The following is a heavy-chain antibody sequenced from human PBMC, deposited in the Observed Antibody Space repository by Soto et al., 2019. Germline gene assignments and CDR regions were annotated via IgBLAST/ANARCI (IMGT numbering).Heavy chain of an antibody. CDR1: GYTFTSYD. D-gene: IGHD6-6*01. J-gene: IGHJ6*02. V-gene: IGHV1-8*01. Sequence: QVQLVQSGAEVKKPGASVKVSCKASGYTFTSYDINWVRQATGQGLEWMGWMNPNSGNTGYAQKFQGRVTMTRNTSISTAYMELSSLRSEATAVYYCAISSIAARPHYYYGMDVWGQGTTVTVSS. CDR3: AISSIAARPHYYYGMDV. CDR2: MNPNSGNT.